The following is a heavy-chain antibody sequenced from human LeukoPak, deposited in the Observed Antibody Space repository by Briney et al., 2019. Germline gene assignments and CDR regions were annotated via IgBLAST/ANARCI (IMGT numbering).Heavy chain of an antibody. CDR1: GYTLTELS. CDR2: ISAYNGNT. J-gene: IGHJ4*02. CDR3: ARDPRTFDY. V-gene: IGHV1-18*01. Sequence: GASVKVSCKVSGYTLTELSMHWVRQAPGQGLEWMGWISAYNGNTNYAQKLQGRVTMTTDTSTSTAYMELRSLRSDDTAVYYCARDPRTFDYWGQGTLVTVSS.